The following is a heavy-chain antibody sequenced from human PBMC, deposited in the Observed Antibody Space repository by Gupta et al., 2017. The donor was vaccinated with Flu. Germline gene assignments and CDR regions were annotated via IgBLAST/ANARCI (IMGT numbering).Heavy chain of an antibody. D-gene: IGHD3-22*01. CDR2: ISSGHRTI. V-gene: IGHV3-11*01. CDR1: GFNFHDYY. J-gene: IGHJ6*02. Sequence: QVQLVESGGGLVKTGGSLRLSCPASGFNFHDYYMSWIRQAPGKGLEWVSYISSGHRTINYMQSVKGRFTISRDDAKKTLYLEMNSLRGEDTAIYYCARDRSGAFSNYGMDVWGQGTTVTVSS. CDR3: ARDRSGAFSNYGMDV.